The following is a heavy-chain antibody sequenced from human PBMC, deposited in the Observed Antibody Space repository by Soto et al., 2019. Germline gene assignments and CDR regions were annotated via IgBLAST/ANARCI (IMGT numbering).Heavy chain of an antibody. CDR3: ARHMITFGGVIADY. V-gene: IGHV4-34*01. CDR1: GGSFSGYY. J-gene: IGHJ4*02. Sequence: QVQLQQWGAGLLMPSETLSLTCAVYGGSFSGYYWSWIRQPPGKGLEWIGEIKHSGSTNYNPSLKSRVTISVDTSKNQFSLQLSSVTAADTAVYYCARHMITFGGVIADYWGQGTLVTVSS. D-gene: IGHD3-16*02. CDR2: IKHSGST.